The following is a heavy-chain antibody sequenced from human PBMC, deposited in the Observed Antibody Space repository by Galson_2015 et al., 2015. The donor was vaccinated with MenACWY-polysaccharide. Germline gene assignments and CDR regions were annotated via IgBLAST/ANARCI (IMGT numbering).Heavy chain of an antibody. V-gene: IGHV4-34*01. CDR2: INHSGSA. J-gene: IGHJ5*02. CDR3: ARGSTRTHKT. Sequence: ETLSLTCTVYGGSFSGYYWSWIRQPPGKGLEWIGEINHSGSANYNPSLKSRVTLSVDTSKNQFSLKLSSVTAADTAVYYCARGSTRTHKTWGQGALVTVSS. CDR1: GGSFSGYY. D-gene: IGHD2-2*01.